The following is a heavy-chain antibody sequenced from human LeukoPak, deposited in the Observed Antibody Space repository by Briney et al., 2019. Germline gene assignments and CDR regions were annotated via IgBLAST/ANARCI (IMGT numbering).Heavy chain of an antibody. J-gene: IGHJ4*02. V-gene: IGHV4-4*07. CDR1: GGSISSYY. CDR3: ARQIASAGTAGFDF. Sequence: SETLSLTCPVPGGSISSYYWSWIRQPAGKGLEWIGRIYSTGSTNYNPSLKSRVTMSVDTSKNQFSLRLRSVTAADTAVYYCARQIASAGTAGFDFWGQGALVTVSS. CDR2: IYSTGST. D-gene: IGHD6-13*01.